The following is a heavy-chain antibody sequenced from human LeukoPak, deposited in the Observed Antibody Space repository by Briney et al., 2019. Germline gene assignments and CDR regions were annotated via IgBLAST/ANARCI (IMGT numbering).Heavy chain of an antibody. V-gene: IGHV3-7*01. CDR1: GFTFSSYW. J-gene: IGHJ6*03. Sequence: GGSLRLSCAASGFTFSSYWMSWVRQAPGKGLEWVANIKQDGGETFYVDSVKDRFTISRDNAKNSLYLQMNSLRAEDTAVYYCARAGRDIVVVPASKYYYYYYMDVWGKGTTVTISS. CDR3: ARAGRDIVVVPASKYYYYYYMDV. D-gene: IGHD2-2*01. CDR2: IKQDGGET.